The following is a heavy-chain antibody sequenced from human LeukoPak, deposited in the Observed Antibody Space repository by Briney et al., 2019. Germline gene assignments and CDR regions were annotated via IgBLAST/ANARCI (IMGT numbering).Heavy chain of an antibody. CDR3: GIGGSGHDGGAYFVY. D-gene: IGHD5-12*01. CDR1: GFTFSSCA. V-gene: IGHV3-64*04. Sequence: PGGSLRLSYSASGFTFSSCAMHWVRQAPGKGLEFVSAISNDGGITDYADSVKGRFTISRDNSTNTLYLQMTSLRAEDTAVYYCGIGGSGHDGGAYFVYWGERTLVTVSS. CDR2: ISNDGGIT. J-gene: IGHJ4*02.